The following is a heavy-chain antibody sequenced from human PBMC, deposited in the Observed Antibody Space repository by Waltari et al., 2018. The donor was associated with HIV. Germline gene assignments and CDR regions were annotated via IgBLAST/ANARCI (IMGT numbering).Heavy chain of an antibody. V-gene: IGHV1-2*02. J-gene: IGHJ1*01. CDR1: GYTFTGYY. CDR2: INPNSGGT. Sequence: KASGYTFTGYYMHWVRQAPGQGLEWMGWINPNSGGTNYAQKFQGRVTMTRDTSISTAYMELSRLRSDDTAVYYCVSHCSSTSCYSEYFQHWGQGTLVTVSS. CDR3: VSHCSSTSCYSEYFQH. D-gene: IGHD2-2*01.